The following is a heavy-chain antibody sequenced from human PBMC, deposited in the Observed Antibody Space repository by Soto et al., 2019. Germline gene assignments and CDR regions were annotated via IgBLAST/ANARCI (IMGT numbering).Heavy chain of an antibody. CDR1: GHSITSHY. CDR3: ATWVDYGDFEGFDF. V-gene: IGHV1-46*01. J-gene: IGHJ4*01. CDR2: IDPTGGIR. Sequence: GASVKVSCKASGHSITSHYMHWVRQAPGQGLEWMGTIDPTGGIRNYAQRFQGRLTMTRDTSTSTVYMELTRLTTNDTATYFCATWVDYGDFEGFDFWG. D-gene: IGHD4-17*01.